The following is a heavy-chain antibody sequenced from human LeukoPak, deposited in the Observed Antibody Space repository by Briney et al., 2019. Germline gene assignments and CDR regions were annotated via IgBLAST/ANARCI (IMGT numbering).Heavy chain of an antibody. CDR3: ARRRGYNWNDVGWFDP. V-gene: IGHV4-59*08. CDR2: IYYSGST. J-gene: IGHJ5*02. D-gene: IGHD1-1*01. Sequence: PSETLSLTCTVSGVSISSWYWIWIRQPPGKELEGIGYIYYSGSTNYNPSLKSRVTISVDTSKNQFSLKLSSVTAADTAVYYCARRRGYNWNDVGWFDPWGQGTLVTVSS. CDR1: GVSISSWY.